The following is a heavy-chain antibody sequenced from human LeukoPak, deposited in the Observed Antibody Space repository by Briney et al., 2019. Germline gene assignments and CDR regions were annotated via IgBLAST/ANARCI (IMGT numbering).Heavy chain of an antibody. CDR3: AREGYCSSTSCYESVYYYYYMDV. Sequence: GASVKVSCKASGYTFTSYGISWVRQAPGQGPEWMGWISVYNDHTNYAQKLQGRVTMTKDTSTSTAYMELRSLRSDDTAVYYCAREGYCSSTSCYESVYYYYYMDVWGKGTTVTISS. D-gene: IGHD2-2*01. CDR1: GYTFTSYG. CDR2: ISVYNDHT. J-gene: IGHJ6*03. V-gene: IGHV1-18*01.